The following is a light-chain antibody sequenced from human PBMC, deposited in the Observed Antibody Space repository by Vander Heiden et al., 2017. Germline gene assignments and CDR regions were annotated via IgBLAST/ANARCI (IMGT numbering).Light chain of an antibody. V-gene: IGLV1-44*01. CDR3: AAWDDSLNGHVV. CDR2: SNN. CDR1: TSNLGGTA. J-gene: IGLJ2*01. Sequence: SGLTQPPSASGTPGQRIANSWSGSTSNLGGTAVYWFQQLPGTAPKLLIYSNNRRPSGVPDRFSGSKSGTSASLAISGIQSEDEAHYYCAAWDDSLNGHVVFGGGTKLTVL.